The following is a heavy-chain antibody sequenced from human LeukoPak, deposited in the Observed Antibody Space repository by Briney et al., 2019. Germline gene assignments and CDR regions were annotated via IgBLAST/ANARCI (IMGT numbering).Heavy chain of an antibody. CDR2: IYYSGST. Sequence: SETLSLTCTVSGGSISSYYWSWIRQPPGKGLEWIGYIYYSGSTNYNPSLKSRVTISVDTSKNQFSLKLSSVTAADTAVYYCARDSRDSSGWYEMGYYSDYWGQGTLVTVSS. D-gene: IGHD6-19*01. CDR3: ARDSRDSSGWYEMGYYSDY. CDR1: GGSISSYY. J-gene: IGHJ4*02. V-gene: IGHV4-59*01.